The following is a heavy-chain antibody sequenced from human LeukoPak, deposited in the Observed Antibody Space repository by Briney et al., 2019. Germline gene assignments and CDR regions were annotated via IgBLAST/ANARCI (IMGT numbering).Heavy chain of an antibody. CDR3: ARDTYYYDRHFDY. CDR1: GGSISSSNYY. CDR2: IYYSGST. V-gene: IGHV4-61*01. J-gene: IGHJ4*02. Sequence: SETLSLTCTVSGGSISSSNYYWCWIRQPPGKGLEWIGYIYYSGSTNYNPSLKSRVAISVDTSKNQFSLKLSSVTAADTAVYYCARDTYYYDRHFDYWGQGTLVTVSS. D-gene: IGHD3-22*01.